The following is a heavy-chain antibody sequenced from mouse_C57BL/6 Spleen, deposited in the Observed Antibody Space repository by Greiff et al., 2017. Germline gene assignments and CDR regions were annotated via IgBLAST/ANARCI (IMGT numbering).Heavy chain of an antibody. CDR1: GYTFTGYW. J-gene: IGHJ2*01. CDR3: ARSYYFDY. V-gene: IGHV1-9*01. CDR2: ILPGSGNT. Sequence: QVQLQQSGAELMKPGASVKLSCKATGYTFTGYWIEWVKQRPGHGLEWIGEILPGSGNTNYKEKFKGKATFTADTSSNTAYMQLSSLTTEDSAFYCCARSYYFDYWGQGTTLTVSS.